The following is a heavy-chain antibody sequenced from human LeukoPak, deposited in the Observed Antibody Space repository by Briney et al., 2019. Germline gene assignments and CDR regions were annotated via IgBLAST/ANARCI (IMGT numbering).Heavy chain of an antibody. J-gene: IGHJ4*02. CDR2: IYTSGST. CDR3: AREGYCTNGVCYGFDY. Sequence: TSETLSLTCTVSGGSISSYYWSWIRQPAGKGLEWIGRIYTSGSTNYNPSLKSRVTMSVDTSKNQFSLKLSSVTAADTAVYYCAREGYCTNGVCYGFDYWGQGTLVTVSS. D-gene: IGHD2-8*01. V-gene: IGHV4-4*07. CDR1: GGSISSYY.